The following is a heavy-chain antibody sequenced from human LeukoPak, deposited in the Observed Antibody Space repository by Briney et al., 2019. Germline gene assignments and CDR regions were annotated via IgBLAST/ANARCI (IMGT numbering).Heavy chain of an antibody. CDR3: ARRGRARGYFDY. V-gene: IGHV4-34*01. D-gene: IGHD3-10*01. Sequence: SETLSLTCAVYGGSFSGYYWSWIRQPPGKGLEWIGEINHSGSTNFNSSLKSRVTISVDTSKNQFSLKLSSVTAADTAMYYCARRGRARGYFDYWGQGTLVTVSS. CDR1: GGSFSGYY. CDR2: INHSGST. J-gene: IGHJ4*02.